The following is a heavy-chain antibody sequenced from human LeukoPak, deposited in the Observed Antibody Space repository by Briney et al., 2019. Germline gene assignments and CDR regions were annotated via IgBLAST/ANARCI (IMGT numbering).Heavy chain of an antibody. CDR2: INPNSGGT. J-gene: IGHJ5*02. CDR3: ARGDVTTVTTFTVDH. CDR1: GYTFTGYY. V-gene: IGHV1-2*02. D-gene: IGHD4-17*01. Sequence: GASVKVSCKTSGYTFTGYYMHWVRQAPGQGLEWMGWINPNSGGTNYAQKFQGRVTMTRDTSISTAYMELSRLRSDDTAVYYCARGDVTTVTTFTVDHRGQGTLVTVSS.